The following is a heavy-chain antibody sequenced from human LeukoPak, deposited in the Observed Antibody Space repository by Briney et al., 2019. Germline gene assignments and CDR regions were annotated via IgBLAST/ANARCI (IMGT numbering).Heavy chain of an antibody. D-gene: IGHD4-17*01. CDR1: GGSFSGYS. CDR2: INHGGST. V-gene: IGHV4-34*01. CDR3: ARTGSTVTMLYPFDH. J-gene: IGHJ4*02. Sequence: SETLSLTCAVYGGSFSGYSWSWIRQPPGKGLEWIGEINHGGSTNYNPSLKSRVTISVDTSKNQFSLKLNSVTAADTAVYYCARTGSTVTMLYPFDHWGQGTLVTVSS.